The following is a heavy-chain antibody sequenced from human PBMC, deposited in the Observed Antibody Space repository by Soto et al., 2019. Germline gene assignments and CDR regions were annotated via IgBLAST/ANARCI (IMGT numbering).Heavy chain of an antibody. CDR3: AKDIAAAGIRFFDL. D-gene: IGHD6-13*01. V-gene: IGHV3-64D*06. J-gene: IGHJ2*01. CDR1: GFNFLNSA. Sequence: PGGSLRLSCLSSGFNFLNSAMHWVRQAPGKGLEYVSGISSEGGNKYYGDAVKGRFIISRDNSENTVFLQMTNARPEDAAVYYCAKDIAAAGIRFFDLWGRGTLVTVSS. CDR2: ISSEGGNK.